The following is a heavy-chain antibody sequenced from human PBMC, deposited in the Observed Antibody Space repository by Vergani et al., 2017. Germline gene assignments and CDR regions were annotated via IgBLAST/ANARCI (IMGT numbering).Heavy chain of an antibody. CDR1: GFTFDDYA. CDR3: AKDQNRYQLLVLDY. CDR2: ISWNSGSI. V-gene: IGHV3-9*01. J-gene: IGHJ4*02. D-gene: IGHD2-2*01. Sequence: EVQLVESGGGLVQPGRSLRLSCAASGFTFDDYAMHWVRQAPGKGLEWVSGISWNSGSIGYADSVKGRFTISRDNAKNSLYLQMNSLRAEDTALYYCAKDQNRYQLLVLDYWGQGTLVTVS.